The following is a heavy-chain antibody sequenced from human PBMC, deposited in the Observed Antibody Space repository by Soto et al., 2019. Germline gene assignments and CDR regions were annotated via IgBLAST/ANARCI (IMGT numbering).Heavy chain of an antibody. CDR3: AREYSSGFLPSDY. V-gene: IGHV1-2*02. D-gene: IGHD6-19*01. J-gene: IGHJ4*02. Sequence: ASVKVSCKASGYTFTGYYMHWVRQAPGQGLGWMGWINPNSGGTNYAQKFQGRVTMTRDTSISTAYMELSRLRSDDTAVYYCAREYSSGFLPSDYWGQGTLVTVSS. CDR1: GYTFTGYY. CDR2: INPNSGGT.